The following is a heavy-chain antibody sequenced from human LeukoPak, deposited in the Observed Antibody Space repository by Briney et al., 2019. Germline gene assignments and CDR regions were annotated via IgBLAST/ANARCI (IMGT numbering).Heavy chain of an antibody. CDR3: ATVLLWFGEPDSPGYFDY. Sequence: SETLSLSCTVSGGSISSSSYYWGWIRQPPGKGLEWIGSIYYSGSTYSNPSLKSRVTISVDPSKNQFFLRLSSVPAADTAVYYCATVLLWFGEPDSPGYFDYWGQGTLVTVSS. D-gene: IGHD3-10*01. CDR1: GGSISSSSYY. CDR2: IYYSGST. J-gene: IGHJ4*02. V-gene: IGHV4-39*01.